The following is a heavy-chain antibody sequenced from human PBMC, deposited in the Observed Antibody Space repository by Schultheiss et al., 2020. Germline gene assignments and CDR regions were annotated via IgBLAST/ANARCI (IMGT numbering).Heavy chain of an antibody. J-gene: IGHJ6*02. V-gene: IGHV1-18*01. CDR3: ATPLVATGDYYYYYGMDV. CDR1: GYTFTSYG. D-gene: IGHD5-12*01. CDR2: ISAYNGNT. Sequence: ASVKVSCKASGYTFTSYGISWVRQAPGQGLEWMGWISAYNGNTNYAQKLQGRVTMTTDTSTSTAYMELRSQRSDDTAVYYCATPLVATGDYYYYYGMDVWGQGTTVTVSS.